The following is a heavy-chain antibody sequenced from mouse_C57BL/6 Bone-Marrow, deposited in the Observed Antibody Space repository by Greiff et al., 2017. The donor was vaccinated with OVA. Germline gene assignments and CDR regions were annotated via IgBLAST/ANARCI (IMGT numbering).Heavy chain of an antibody. CDR2: INPYNGGT. J-gene: IGHJ1*03. D-gene: IGHD1-1*01. V-gene: IGHV1-19*01. CDR1: GYTFTDYY. CDR3: ARGSSYPGWYFDV. Sequence: VQLQQSGPVLVKPGASVKMSCKASGYTFTDYYMNWVKQSHGKSLEWIGVINPYNGGTSYNQKFKGKATLTVDKSSSTAYMELNSLTSEDSAVYDCARGSSYPGWYFDVWGTGTTVTVSS.